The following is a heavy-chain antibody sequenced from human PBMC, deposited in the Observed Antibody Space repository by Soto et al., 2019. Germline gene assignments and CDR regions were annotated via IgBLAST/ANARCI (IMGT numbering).Heavy chain of an antibody. CDR2: IYYSGST. V-gene: IGHV4-30-4*01. CDR1: GGSISSGDYY. Sequence: PSETLSLTCTVSGGSISSGDYYWSWIRQPPGKGLEWIGYIYYSGSTYYNPSLKSRVTISVDTSKNQFSLTLSSVTAADTAVYYCARNYDYVWGSYRYSPNFDYWGQGTLVTVSS. CDR3: ARNYDYVWGSYRYSPNFDY. J-gene: IGHJ4*02. D-gene: IGHD3-16*02.